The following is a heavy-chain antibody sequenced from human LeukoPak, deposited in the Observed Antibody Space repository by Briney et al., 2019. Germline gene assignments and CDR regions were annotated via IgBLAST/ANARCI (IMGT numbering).Heavy chain of an antibody. V-gene: IGHV4-34*01. CDR3: AREPWELLLDHAFDI. CDR1: GGSFSGYY. D-gene: IGHD1-26*01. CDR2: INHSGST. J-gene: IGHJ3*02. Sequence: SETLSLTCAVYGGSFSGYYWSWIRQPPGKGLEWIGEINHSGSTNYNPSLKSRVTISVDTSKNQFSLKLSSVTAADMAVYYCAREPWELLLDHAFDIWGQGTMVTVSS.